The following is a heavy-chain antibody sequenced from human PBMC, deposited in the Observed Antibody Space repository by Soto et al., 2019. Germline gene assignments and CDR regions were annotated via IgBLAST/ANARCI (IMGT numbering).Heavy chain of an antibody. J-gene: IGHJ4*02. CDR1: GFTFSSYG. CDR3: AKEGEYSGSPIFDY. CDR2: ISYDGSNK. Sequence: PGGSLRLSCAASGFTFSSYGMHWVRQAPGKGLEWVTVISYDGSNKLYADSVKGRFTISRDNSKNTLYLQMNSLRAEDTAVYYCAKEGEYSGSPIFDYWGQGT. D-gene: IGHD1-26*01. V-gene: IGHV3-30*18.